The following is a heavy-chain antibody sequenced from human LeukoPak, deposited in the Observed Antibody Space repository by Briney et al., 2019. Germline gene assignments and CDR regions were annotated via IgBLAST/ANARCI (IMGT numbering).Heavy chain of an antibody. CDR2: INPNSGGT. CDR3: ARDGYDFWSGYYPFDP. V-gene: IGHV1-2*02. CDR1: GYTFTSYG. Sequence: ASVKVSCKASGYTFTSYGISWVRQAPGQGLEWMGWINPNSGGTNYAQKFQGRVTMTRDTSISTAYMELSRLRSDDTAVYYCARDGYDFWSGYYPFDPWGQGTLVTVSS. J-gene: IGHJ5*02. D-gene: IGHD3-3*01.